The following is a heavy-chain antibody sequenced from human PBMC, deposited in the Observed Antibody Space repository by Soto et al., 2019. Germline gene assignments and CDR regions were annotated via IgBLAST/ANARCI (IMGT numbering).Heavy chain of an antibody. V-gene: IGHV3-30-3*01. Sequence: GGSLRLSCAASGFTFSSYAMHWVRQAPGKGLEWVAVISYDGSNKYYADSVKGRFTISRDNSKNTLYLQMNSLRAEDTAVYYCARDFGIDSSSPGSDYWGQGTPVTVSS. CDR3: ARDFGIDSSSPGSDY. CDR1: GFTFSSYA. CDR2: ISYDGSNK. J-gene: IGHJ4*02. D-gene: IGHD6-6*01.